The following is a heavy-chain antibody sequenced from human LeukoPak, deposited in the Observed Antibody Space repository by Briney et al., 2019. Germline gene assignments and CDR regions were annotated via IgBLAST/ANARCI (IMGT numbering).Heavy chain of an antibody. CDR1: GGSITSSRYY. CDR2: IYYSGNT. V-gene: IGHV4-39*07. CDR3: ATQITGTDLFDY. D-gene: IGHD3-16*01. Sequence: SETLSLTCTVSGGSITSSRYYWGWIHQPPGKGLEWIGSIYYSGNTYYNPSLKSRLTISVETSRTQFSLKLSSVTAADTAVYYCATQITGTDLFDYWGQGTLVTVSS. J-gene: IGHJ4*02.